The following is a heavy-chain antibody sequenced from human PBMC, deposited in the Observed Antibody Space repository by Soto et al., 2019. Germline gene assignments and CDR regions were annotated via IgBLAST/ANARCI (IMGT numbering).Heavy chain of an antibody. CDR3: AKDSRTKTRNYYYGMDV. V-gene: IGHV3-9*01. D-gene: IGHD2-2*01. J-gene: IGHJ6*02. Sequence: HPGGSLRLSCAASGFTFDDYGVHWVRQAPGKGLEWVSGIGWSGGYTGYADSVKGRFTISRDNAKNSLSLQMNSLRAEDTALYFCAKDSRTKTRNYYYGMDVWGQGTTVTVSS. CDR2: IGWSGGYT. CDR1: GFTFDDYG.